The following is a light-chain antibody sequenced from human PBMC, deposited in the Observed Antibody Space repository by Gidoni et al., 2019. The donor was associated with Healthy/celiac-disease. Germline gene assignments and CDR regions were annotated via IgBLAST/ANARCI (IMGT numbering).Light chain of an antibody. CDR1: SSDVGSYNL. V-gene: IGLV2-23*02. Sequence: SALTPPASVSESPGQSITISCTGTSSDVGSYNLVSWYQQHPGKAPKLMIYEVSKRPSGVSNRFSGSKSGNTASLTISGLQAEDEADYYCCSYAGSKVFGGGTKLTVL. CDR2: EVS. CDR3: CSYAGSKV. J-gene: IGLJ3*02.